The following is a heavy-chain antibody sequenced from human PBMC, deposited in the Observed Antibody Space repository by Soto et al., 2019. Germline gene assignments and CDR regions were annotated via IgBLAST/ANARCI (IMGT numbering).Heavy chain of an antibody. CDR1: GGSVSSGSYY. V-gene: IGHV4-61*01. CDR2: IYYSGST. D-gene: IGHD5-18*01. CDR3: ARLGLVDTDMATDSFDS. J-gene: IGHJ5*01. Sequence: SETLSLTCTVSGGSVSSGSYYWSWIRQPPGKGLEWIGYIYYSGSTNYNPSLKSRVTISVDTSKNQFSLKLSSVTAAATAVYYCARLGLVDTDMATDSFDSWGQGTLVTVSS.